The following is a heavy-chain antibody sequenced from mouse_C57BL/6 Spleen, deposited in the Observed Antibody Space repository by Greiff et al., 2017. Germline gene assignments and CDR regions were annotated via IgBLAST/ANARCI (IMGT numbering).Heavy chain of an antibody. Sequence: QVQLQQPGAELVKPGASVKLSCKASGYTFTSYWMQWVKQRPGQGLEWIGEIDPSDSYTNYNQKFKGKATLTVDTSSSTAYMQLSSLTSEDSAVYYCARRNWDEDHWGQGTTLTVSS. J-gene: IGHJ2*01. CDR3: ARRNWDEDH. CDR2: IDPSDSYT. CDR1: GYTFTSYW. V-gene: IGHV1-50*01. D-gene: IGHD4-1*01.